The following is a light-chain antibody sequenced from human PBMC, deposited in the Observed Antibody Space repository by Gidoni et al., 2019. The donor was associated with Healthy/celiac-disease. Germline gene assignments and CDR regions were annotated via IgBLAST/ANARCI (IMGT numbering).Light chain of an antibody. CDR2: GKN. Sequence: SSELTQDPAVSVALGQTARITCQGDSLRSYYASWYQQKPGQAPVLVIYGKNNRPSGIPDRFAGASSGNTASLTITGAQAEDEADYYCNSRDSSGNRPYVFGTGTKVTVL. V-gene: IGLV3-19*01. J-gene: IGLJ1*01. CDR3: NSRDSSGNRPYV. CDR1: SLRSYY.